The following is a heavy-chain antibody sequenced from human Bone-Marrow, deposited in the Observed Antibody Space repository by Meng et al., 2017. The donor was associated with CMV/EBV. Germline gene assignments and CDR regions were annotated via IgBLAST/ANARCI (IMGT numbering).Heavy chain of an antibody. D-gene: IGHD6-19*01. Sequence: GESLKISCAASGFTFSSYSMNWVRQAPGKGLEWVSSISSSSSYIYYADSVKGRFTISRDNAKNSLYLQMNSLRAEDTAVYYCARAAPATVAGYYYGMDVWGQGTTVTGYS. CDR3: ARAAPATVAGYYYGMDV. J-gene: IGHJ6*01. CDR2: ISSSSSYI. V-gene: IGHV3-21*01. CDR1: GFTFSSYS.